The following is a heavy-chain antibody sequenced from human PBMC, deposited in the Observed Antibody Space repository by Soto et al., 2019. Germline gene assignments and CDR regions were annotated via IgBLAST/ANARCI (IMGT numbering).Heavy chain of an antibody. CDR2: ISWNSGNI. V-gene: IGHV3-9*01. J-gene: IGHJ4*02. CDR3: AKSLKIFGLATTRSGPLDS. Sequence: ESGGGWVQPGRSLRLSCAASGFTFDNYAMHWVRHAPGKGLEWVSGISWNSGNIGYADSVKGRFTIARDNAKTSLYLEMNSLRAEDTALYYCAKSLKIFGLATTRSGPLDSWGQGALVTVSS. D-gene: IGHD3-3*01. CDR1: GFTFDNYA.